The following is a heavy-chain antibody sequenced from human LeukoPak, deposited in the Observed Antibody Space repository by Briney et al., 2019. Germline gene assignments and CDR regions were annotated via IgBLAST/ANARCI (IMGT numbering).Heavy chain of an antibody. V-gene: IGHV4-59*08. CDR3: ARLGSTFDI. J-gene: IGHJ3*02. CDR1: GGSISSYY. CDR2: IFYSGGS. D-gene: IGHD2-2*01. Sequence: SETLSPTCTVSGGSISSYYWTWIRQPPGKGLEWIGYIFYSGGSNYNPSLKSRVTISVDTSKNHFSLKLSSVTAADTAVYYCARLGSTFDIWDQGTMVTVSS.